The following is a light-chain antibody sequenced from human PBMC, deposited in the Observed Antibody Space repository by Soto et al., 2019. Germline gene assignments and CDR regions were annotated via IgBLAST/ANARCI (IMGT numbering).Light chain of an antibody. V-gene: IGLV2-14*01. CDR2: EVT. CDR1: SSDIGAYNY. CDR3: SSYASDITHV. J-gene: IGLJ3*02. Sequence: QSVLTQPASVSGSPGQSITISCTGTSSDIGAYNYVSWYRQHPGEAPKLIIYEVTHRPSGISSRFSGSKSGNTASLTISGLQAEDEADYYCSSYASDITHVFGGGTKPPS.